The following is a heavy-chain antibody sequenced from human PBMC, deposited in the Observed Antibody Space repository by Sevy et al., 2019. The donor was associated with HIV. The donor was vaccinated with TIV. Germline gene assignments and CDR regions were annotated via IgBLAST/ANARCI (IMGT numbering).Heavy chain of an antibody. CDR1: GYSFNMYG. D-gene: IGHD3-3*01. Sequence: ASVKVSCKTSGYSFNMYGISWVRQAPGQGLEWMGWISAYTGDTDYRQMFRGRVTMTTDAPTNTAYMELRRLTSDDTAVYYCARHRPQGVVIIPGSGYHYGADFWGQGTMVTVSS. CDR2: ISAYTGDT. CDR3: ARHRPQGVVIIPGSGYHYGADF. J-gene: IGHJ6*02. V-gene: IGHV1-18*01.